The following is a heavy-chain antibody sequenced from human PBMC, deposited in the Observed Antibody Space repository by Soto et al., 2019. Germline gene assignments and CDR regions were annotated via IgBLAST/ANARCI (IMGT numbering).Heavy chain of an antibody. V-gene: IGHV4-4*02. J-gene: IGHJ5*02. CDR1: GASIGSGGW. Sequence: SETLSLTCAVSGASIGSGGWWSWVRQPPGKGLEWIAEIFHDGNTNYSPSLKSRVTISVDKSQNQFSLNVYSVTAADTAVYYCARHEGWTGPDQWGQGTLVTVSS. D-gene: IGHD2-8*02. CDR3: ARHEGWTGPDQ. CDR2: IFHDGNT.